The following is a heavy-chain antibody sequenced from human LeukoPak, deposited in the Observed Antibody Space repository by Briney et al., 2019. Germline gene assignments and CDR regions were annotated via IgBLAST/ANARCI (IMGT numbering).Heavy chain of an antibody. CDR2: IKQDGSEK. Sequence: GGSLRLSCAASGFTFGSYWMHWVRQAPGKGLEWVANIKQDGSEKYYVDSVKGRFTISRDNAKNSLYLQMNSLRAEDTAVYYCAPLPHDYGDYEGYWGQGTLVTVSS. V-gene: IGHV3-7*01. J-gene: IGHJ4*02. D-gene: IGHD4-17*01. CDR1: GFTFGSYW. CDR3: APLPHDYGDYEGY.